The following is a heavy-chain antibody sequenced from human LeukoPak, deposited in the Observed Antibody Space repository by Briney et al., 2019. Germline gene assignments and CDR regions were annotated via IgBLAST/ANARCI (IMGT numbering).Heavy chain of an antibody. CDR3: AMGRTAMVKVQGNWFDP. D-gene: IGHD5-18*01. J-gene: IGHJ5*02. CDR2: INHSGST. Sequence: PSETLSLTCAVYGGSFSGYYWSWIRQPPGKGLEWIGEINHSGSTNYNPSLKSRVTISVDTSKNQFSLKLSSVTAADTAVYYCAMGRTAMVKVQGNWFDPWGQGTLVTVPS. V-gene: IGHV4-34*01. CDR1: GGSFSGYY.